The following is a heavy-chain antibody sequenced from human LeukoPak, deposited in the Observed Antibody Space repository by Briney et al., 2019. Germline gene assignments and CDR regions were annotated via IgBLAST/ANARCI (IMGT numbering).Heavy chain of an antibody. CDR1: GFTFSSYW. CDR3: ARDRTFTMVRGVFDY. V-gene: IGHV3-7*01. J-gene: IGHJ4*02. CDR2: IKQDGSEK. D-gene: IGHD3-10*01. Sequence: GGSLRLSCAASGFTFSSYWMSWVRQAPGKGLEWVANIKQDGSEKYYVDSVKGRFTISRDNAKNSLYLQMNSLRAEDTAVYYCARDRTFTMVRGVFDYWGQGTLVTVSS.